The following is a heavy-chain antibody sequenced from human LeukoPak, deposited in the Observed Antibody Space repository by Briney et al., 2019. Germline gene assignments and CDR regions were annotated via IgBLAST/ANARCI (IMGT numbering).Heavy chain of an antibody. CDR2: IYYSGST. V-gene: IGHV4-39*01. D-gene: IGHD3-9*01. CDR3: ARQESRDVLRYFDWLSNYYFDY. Sequence: SETLSLTCTVPGGSISSSSYYWGWIRQPPGKGLEWIGSIYYSGSTYYNPSLKSRVTISVDTSKNQFSLKLSSVTAADTAVYYCARQESRDVLRYFDWLSNYYFDYWGQGTLVTISS. J-gene: IGHJ4*02. CDR1: GGSISSSSYY.